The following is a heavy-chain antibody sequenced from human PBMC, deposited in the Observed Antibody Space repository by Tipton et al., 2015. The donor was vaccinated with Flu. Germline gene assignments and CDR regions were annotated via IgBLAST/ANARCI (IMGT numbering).Heavy chain of an antibody. D-gene: IGHD5-24*01. V-gene: IGHV4-31*03. CDR3: ARDGERWLQWGGHAFDI. CDR2: IYYSGST. CDR1: GGSISSYY. J-gene: IGHJ3*02. Sequence: TLSLTCTVPGGSISSYYWSWIRQHPGKGLEWIGYIYYSGSTYYNPSLKSRVTISVDTSKNQFSLKLSSVTAADTAVYYCARDGERWLQWGGHAFDIWGQGTMVTVSS.